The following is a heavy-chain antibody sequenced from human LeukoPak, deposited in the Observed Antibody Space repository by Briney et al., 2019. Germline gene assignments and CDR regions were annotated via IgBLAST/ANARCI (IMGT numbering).Heavy chain of an antibody. D-gene: IGHD6-6*01. J-gene: IGHJ6*03. Sequence: PGGSLRLSCAASGFTDSSNYMSWVRQASEKGLEWGAILYSGGSAYYADSVKGRFTISRDNSENTLHLQMNSQRAEHTAVYYCARVRPHPIIDVWGKGTTVTVSS. CDR2: LYSGGSA. CDR3: ARVRPHPIIDV. CDR1: GFTDSSNY. V-gene: IGHV3-53*01.